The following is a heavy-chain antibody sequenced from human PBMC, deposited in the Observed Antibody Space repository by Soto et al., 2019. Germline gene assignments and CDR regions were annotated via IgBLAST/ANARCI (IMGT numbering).Heavy chain of an antibody. CDR3: ARGDSTDCSNGVCSFFYNHDMDV. V-gene: IGHV1-2*04. J-gene: IGHJ6*02. D-gene: IGHD2-8*01. CDR2: INPKSGGT. Sequence: GASVKVSCKASGYSFTDYHIHWVRQAPGQGLEWLGRINPKSGGTSTAQKFQGWVTMTTDTSISTASMELTRLTSDDTAIYFCARGDSTDCSNGVCSFFYNHDMDVWGQGTTVTVSS. CDR1: GYSFTDYH.